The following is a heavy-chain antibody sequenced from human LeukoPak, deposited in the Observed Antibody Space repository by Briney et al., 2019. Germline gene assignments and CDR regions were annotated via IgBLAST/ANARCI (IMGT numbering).Heavy chain of an antibody. V-gene: IGHV3-30*03. Sequence: SGGSLRLSCAASGFTFSSYGMHWVRQAPGKGREWVAVISYDGSNKYYADSVKGRFTISRDNSKNTLYLQMNSLRAEDTAVYYCATAGSSYGYLRHGFSPSLDYWGQGTLVTVSS. CDR2: ISYDGSNK. CDR3: ATAGSSYGYLRHGFSPSLDY. CDR1: GFTFSSYG. J-gene: IGHJ4*02. D-gene: IGHD5-18*01.